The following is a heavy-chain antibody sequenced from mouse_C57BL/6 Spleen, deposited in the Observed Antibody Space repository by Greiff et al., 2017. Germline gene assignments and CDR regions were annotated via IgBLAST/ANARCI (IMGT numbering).Heavy chain of an antibody. V-gene: IGHV5-9-1*02. J-gene: IGHJ4*01. Sequence: EVQLVESGEGLVKPGGSLKLSCAASGFTFSSYAMSWVRQTPEKRLAWVAYISSGGDYIYYADTVKGRFTISRDNARNTLYLQMSSLKSEDTAMYYCTRDKIYDGYYDYYAMDYWGQGTSVTVSS. CDR1: GFTFSSYA. D-gene: IGHD2-3*01. CDR3: TRDKIYDGYYDYYAMDY. CDR2: ISSGGDYI.